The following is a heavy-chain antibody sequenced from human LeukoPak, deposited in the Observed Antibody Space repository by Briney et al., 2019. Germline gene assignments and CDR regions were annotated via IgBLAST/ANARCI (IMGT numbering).Heavy chain of an antibody. J-gene: IGHJ6*04. CDR1: GFTISGYW. CDR3: AELGITMIGGV. CDR2: IKQDGSEK. Sequence: GGSLRLSCAASGFTISGYWMSWVRQAPGKGLEWVANIKQDGSEKYYVDSVEGRFTISRDNAKNSLYLQMNSLRAEDTAVYYCAELGITMIGGVWGKGTTVTISS. V-gene: IGHV3-7*01. D-gene: IGHD3-10*02.